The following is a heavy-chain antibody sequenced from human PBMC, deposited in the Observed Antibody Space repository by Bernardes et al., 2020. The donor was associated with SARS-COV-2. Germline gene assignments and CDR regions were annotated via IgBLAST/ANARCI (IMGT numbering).Heavy chain of an antibody. CDR3: ARGGSAVTMVRDYYFDH. CDR1: GGIFNVYA. CDR2: IIPIFGPA. V-gene: IGHV1-69*13. Sequence: SVKVSCKSSGGIFNVYAFNWVRQAPGQRLEWMGRIIPIFGPANYAQKFQGRVTITADESTSTAYMELSSLRSEDTAVYYCARGGSAVTMVRDYYFDHWGQGTLVTVSS. J-gene: IGHJ4*02. D-gene: IGHD3-10*01.